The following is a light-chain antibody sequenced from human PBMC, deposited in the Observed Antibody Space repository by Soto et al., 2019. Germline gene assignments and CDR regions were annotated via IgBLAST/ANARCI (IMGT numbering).Light chain of an antibody. CDR1: SSDVGGYNY. V-gene: IGLV2-14*01. Sequence: QSALTQPASVSGSPGQSIIISCTGTSSDVGGYNYVSWYQQHPGKAPKLMIYEVSNRPSGVSNRFSGSKSGNTASLTISGIQAEDEAEYYCNSYASSSTPYVFGTGTKLTVL. CDR2: EVS. J-gene: IGLJ1*01. CDR3: NSYASSSTPYV.